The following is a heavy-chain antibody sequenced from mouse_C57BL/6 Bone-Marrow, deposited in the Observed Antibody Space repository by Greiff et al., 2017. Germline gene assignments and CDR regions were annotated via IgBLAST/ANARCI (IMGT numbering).Heavy chain of an antibody. CDR2: INPYNGGT. CDR3: ARNLYGSSPYWYFDV. D-gene: IGHD1-1*01. CDR1: GYTFTDYY. Sequence: EVQLVESGPVLVKPGASVKMSCKASGYTFTDYYMNWVKQSHGKSLEWIGVINPYNGGTSYNQKFKGKATLTVDKSSSTAYMELNSLTSEDSAVYYCARNLYGSSPYWYFDVWGTGTTVTGSS. V-gene: IGHV1-19*01. J-gene: IGHJ1*03.